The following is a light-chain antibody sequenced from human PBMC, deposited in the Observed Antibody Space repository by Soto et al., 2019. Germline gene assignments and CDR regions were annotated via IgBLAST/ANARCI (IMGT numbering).Light chain of an antibody. V-gene: IGLV2-14*01. CDR3: SSYTSSRIWV. CDR2: EVT. Sequence: QSALTQPASVSGSSGQSITISCTGTSSDVGAYNYVSWYQQHPGKAPKLLIYEVTNRPSGVSNRVSGSKSGNTASLTISGRQAEDEDDYHCSSYTSSRIWVFGGGTKLTVL. J-gene: IGLJ3*02. CDR1: SSDVGAYNY.